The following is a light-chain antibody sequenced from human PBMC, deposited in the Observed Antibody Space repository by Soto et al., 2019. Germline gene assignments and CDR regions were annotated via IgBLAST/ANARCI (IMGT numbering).Light chain of an antibody. CDR2: GAS. Sequence: EIVLTKSLGPVSWSPGERASVSCSASQSVSSNLAWYQQKPGQAPRLLIYGASTRATGIPARFSGSGSGTEFTLTISNLQSEDFAVYYCQQYNTLLSWTYCQGTNVDIK. J-gene: IGKJ1*01. CDR1: QSVSSN. V-gene: IGKV3-15*01. CDR3: QQYNTLLSWT.